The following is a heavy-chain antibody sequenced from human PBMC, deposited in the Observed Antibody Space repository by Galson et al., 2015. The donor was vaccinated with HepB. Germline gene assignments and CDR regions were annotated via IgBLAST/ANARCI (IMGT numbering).Heavy chain of an antibody. CDR2: TSSNGGST. Sequence: SLRLSCAASGFTFSSYAMHWVRQAPGKGLEYVSATSSNGGSTYYADSVKGRFTISRDNSKNTLYLQMSSLRAEDTAVYYCTGTTDTAMDDYYYGMDVWGQGTTVTVSS. D-gene: IGHD5-18*01. CDR3: TGTTDTAMDDYYYGMDV. V-gene: IGHV3-64D*06. CDR1: GFTFSSYA. J-gene: IGHJ6*02.